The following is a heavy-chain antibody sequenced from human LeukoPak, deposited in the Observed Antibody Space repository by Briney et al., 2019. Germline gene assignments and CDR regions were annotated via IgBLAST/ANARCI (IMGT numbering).Heavy chain of an antibody. V-gene: IGHV4-38-2*02. Sequence: PSETLSLTCAVSGYSISSGYYWGWIRQPPGKGLEWIGYIYYSGSTYYNPSLKSRVTISVDTSKNQFSLKLSSVTAADTAVYYCARETPPYYYGSGSSSNFDYWGQGTLVTVSS. J-gene: IGHJ4*02. CDR2: IYYSGST. CDR1: GYSISSGYY. D-gene: IGHD3-10*01. CDR3: ARETPPYYYGSGSSSNFDY.